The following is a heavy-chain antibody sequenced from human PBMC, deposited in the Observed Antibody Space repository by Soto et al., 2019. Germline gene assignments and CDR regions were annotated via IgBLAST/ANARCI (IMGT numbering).Heavy chain of an antibody. CDR2: IYHSGST. J-gene: IGHJ4*02. D-gene: IGHD4-4*01. CDR3: ARGMTPVTTLDY. CDR1: GGSISSGGYS. Sequence: SETLSLTCAVSGGSISSGGYSWSWIRQPPGKGLEWIGYIYHSGSTYYNPSLKSRVTISVDRSKNQFSLKLSSVTAADTAVYYCARGMTPVTTLDYWGQGTLVTSPQ. V-gene: IGHV4-30-2*01.